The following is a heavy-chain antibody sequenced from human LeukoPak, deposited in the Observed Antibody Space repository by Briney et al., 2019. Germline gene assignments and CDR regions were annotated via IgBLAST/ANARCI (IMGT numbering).Heavy chain of an antibody. CDR2: IYYSGST. Sequence: PSQTLSLTCTVSDGSISSYYWNWIRQPPGKGLEWIGYIYYSGSTNYNPSLKSRVTISVDTSKNQFSLKLSSVTAADTAVYYCARSGGGAAFDYWGQGTLVTVSS. D-gene: IGHD3-16*01. V-gene: IGHV4-59*01. J-gene: IGHJ4*02. CDR3: ARSGGGAAFDY. CDR1: DGSISSYY.